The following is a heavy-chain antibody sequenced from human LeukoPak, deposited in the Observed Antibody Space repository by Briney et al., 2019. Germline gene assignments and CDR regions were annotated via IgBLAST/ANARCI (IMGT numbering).Heavy chain of an antibody. CDR2: IYYSGST. CDR1: GGSISSYY. CDR3: ARAEWELPDYYYYMDV. V-gene: IGHV4-59*01. J-gene: IGHJ6*03. Sequence: SETLSLTCTVSGGSISSYYWSWIRQPPGQGLEWIGYIYYSGSTNYNPSLKSRVTISVDTSKNQFSLKLSSVTAADTAVYYCARAEWELPDYYYYMDVWGKGTTVTVSS. D-gene: IGHD1-26*01.